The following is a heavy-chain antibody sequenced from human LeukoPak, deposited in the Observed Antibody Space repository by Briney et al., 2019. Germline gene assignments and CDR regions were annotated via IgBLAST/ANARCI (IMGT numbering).Heavy chain of an antibody. CDR2: IIPIFGTA. CDR1: GGTFSSYA. J-gene: IGHJ4*02. Sequence: SVKVSCKASGGTFSSYAISWVRQAPGQGLEWMGGIIPIFGTANYAQKFQGRVTITTDESTSTAYMELSSLRSEDTAAYYRARNAGPDGYTDLSFDYWGQGTLVTVSS. V-gene: IGHV1-69*05. D-gene: IGHD5-24*01. CDR3: ARNAGPDGYTDLSFDY.